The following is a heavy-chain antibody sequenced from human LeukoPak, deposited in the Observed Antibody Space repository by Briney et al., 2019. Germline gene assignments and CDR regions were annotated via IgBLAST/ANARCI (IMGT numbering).Heavy chain of an antibody. Sequence: GGSLRLSCAASGFTFSSYSMNWVRQAPGKGLEWVSYISSSSSTIYYADSVEGRFTISRDNSKNTLFLQMHNLRVDDTAMYYCAVVAGRFPPDYWGQGTLVTVSS. CDR1: GFTFSSYS. CDR3: AVVAGRFPPDY. D-gene: IGHD6-19*01. CDR2: ISSSSSTI. J-gene: IGHJ4*02. V-gene: IGHV3-48*01.